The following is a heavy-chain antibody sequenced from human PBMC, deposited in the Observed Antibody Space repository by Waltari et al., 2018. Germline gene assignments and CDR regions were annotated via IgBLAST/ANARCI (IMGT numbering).Heavy chain of an antibody. CDR3: ARGSQSVLRFLEWSNPFDY. CDR1: GYTFTSYD. V-gene: IGHV1-8*01. J-gene: IGHJ4*02. D-gene: IGHD3-3*01. Sequence: QVQLVQSGAEVKKPGASVKVSCKASGYTFTSYDINWVRQATGQGLEWMGWMNPNSGNTGYAQKFQGRVTMTRNTSISTAYMELSSLRSEDTAVYYCARGSQSVLRFLEWSNPFDYWGQGTLVTVSS. CDR2: MNPNSGNT.